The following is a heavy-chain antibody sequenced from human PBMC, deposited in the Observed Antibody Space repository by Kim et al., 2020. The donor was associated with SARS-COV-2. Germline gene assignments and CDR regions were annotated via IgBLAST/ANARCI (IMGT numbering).Heavy chain of an antibody. Sequence: GGSLRLSCAASGFTFSSYSMNWVRQAPGKGLEWVSSISSSSSYIYYADSVKGRFTISRDNAKNSLYLQMNSLRAEDTAVYYCARERGGIFGVVILYYYGMDVWGQGTTVTVSS. V-gene: IGHV3-21*01. CDR1: GFTFSSYS. D-gene: IGHD3-3*01. CDR2: ISSSSSYI. J-gene: IGHJ6*02. CDR3: ARERGGIFGVVILYYYGMDV.